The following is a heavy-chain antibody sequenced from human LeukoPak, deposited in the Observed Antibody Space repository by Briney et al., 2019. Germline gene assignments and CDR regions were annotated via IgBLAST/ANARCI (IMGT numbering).Heavy chain of an antibody. CDR2: IYHSGST. CDR3: ARYGYSSGWYKFAAFDI. V-gene: IGHV4-38-2*02. J-gene: IGHJ3*02. Sequence: KPSETLSLTCTVSGYSISSGYYWGWIRQPPGKGLEWIGSIYHSGSTYYNPSLKSRVTISVDTSKNQFSLKLSSVTAADTAVYYCARYGYSSGWYKFAAFDIWGQGTMVTVSS. D-gene: IGHD6-19*01. CDR1: GYSISSGYY.